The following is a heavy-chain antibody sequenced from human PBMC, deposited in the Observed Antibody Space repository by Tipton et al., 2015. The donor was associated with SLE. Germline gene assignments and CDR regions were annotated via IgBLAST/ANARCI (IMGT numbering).Heavy chain of an antibody. CDR2: IYHSGST. Sequence: TLSLTCTVSGGSISSSSYYWGWIRQPPGKGLEWIGSIYHSGSTYYNPSLKSRVTISVDTSKNQFSLKLSSVTAADTAVYYCARAKGIATRDDAFDIWGQGTMVTVSS. CDR3: ARAKGIATRDDAFDI. V-gene: IGHV4-39*07. D-gene: IGHD6-6*01. J-gene: IGHJ3*02. CDR1: GGSISSSSYY.